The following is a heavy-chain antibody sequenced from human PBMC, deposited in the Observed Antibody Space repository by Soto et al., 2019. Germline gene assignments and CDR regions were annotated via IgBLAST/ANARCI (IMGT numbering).Heavy chain of an antibody. Sequence: QVQLVQSGAEVKRPGSSVKVSCKSSGGSFNSFHFNWLRQAPGQGREWMGRIIPMLDRTQYAQMFQGRVTIPADKSTSTAYMEMSGLESVDTAVYYCARGTVTLFGVVTPPDYWGQGTLVTVSS. CDR3: ARGTVTLFGVVTPPDY. CDR2: IIPMLDRT. D-gene: IGHD3-3*01. V-gene: IGHV1-69*08. CDR1: GGSFNSFH. J-gene: IGHJ4*02.